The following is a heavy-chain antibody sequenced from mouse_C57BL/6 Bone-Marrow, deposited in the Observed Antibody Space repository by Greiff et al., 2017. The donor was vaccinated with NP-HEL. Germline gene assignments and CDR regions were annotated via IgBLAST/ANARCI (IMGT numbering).Heavy chain of an antibody. D-gene: IGHD1-2*01. V-gene: IGHV10-1*01. CDR2: IRSKSNNYAT. J-gene: IGHJ3*01. Sequence: EADGGLVQPKGSLKLSCAASGFSFNTYAMNWVRQAPGKGLEWVARIRSKSNNYATYYADSVKERFTISRDDSESMLYLPMNNLKTEDTAMYYCVRSPHVYDGAWFAYEDRGNGVTVSA. CDR1: GFSFNTYA. CDR3: VRSPHVYDGAWFAY.